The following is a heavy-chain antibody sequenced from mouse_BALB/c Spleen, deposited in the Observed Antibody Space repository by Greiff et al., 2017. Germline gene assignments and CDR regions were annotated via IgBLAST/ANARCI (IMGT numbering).Heavy chain of an antibody. CDR3: ARSTMSPWFAY. Sequence: VQLQQSGAELVRPGALVKLSCKASGFNINDYYMHWVKQRPEQGLEWIGWIDPENGNTIYDPKFQGKASITADTSSNTAYLQLSSLTSEDTAVYYCARSTMSPWFAYWGQGTLVTVSA. J-gene: IGHJ3*01. D-gene: IGHD2-1*01. V-gene: IGHV14-1*02. CDR1: GFNINDYY. CDR2: IDPENGNT.